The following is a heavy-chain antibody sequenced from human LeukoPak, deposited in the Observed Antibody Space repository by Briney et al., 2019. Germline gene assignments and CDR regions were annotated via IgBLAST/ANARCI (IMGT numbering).Heavy chain of an antibody. Sequence: PGGSLRLSCAASGFTFSSYWMSWVRQAPGKGLEWVANIKQDGSEKYYVDSVKGRFTISRDNSKNTLYLQMNGLRAEDTAVYYCAKDGGYGYSSPRYYFDYWGQGTLVTVSS. J-gene: IGHJ4*02. CDR3: AKDGGYGYSSPRYYFDY. CDR1: GFTFSSYW. V-gene: IGHV3-7*01. CDR2: IKQDGSEK. D-gene: IGHD6-13*01.